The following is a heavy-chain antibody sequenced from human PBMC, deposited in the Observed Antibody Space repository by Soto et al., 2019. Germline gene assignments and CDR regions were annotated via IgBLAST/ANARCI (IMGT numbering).Heavy chain of an antibody. CDR1: GFTFNSRTSHA. Sequence: LESGGGLVRPGGSLRLSCAVFGFTFNSRTSHAMSWGRQGPGKGPEWVSTISSDGANTHYADSVKGRFTISKDTFRNSVNRDMNNRRADAAVMYFCVSGVWEHVDYWGRGMLITVSS. D-gene: IGHD1-26*01. CDR2: ISSDGANT. J-gene: IGHJ4*02. V-gene: IGHV3-23*01. CDR3: VSGVWEHVDY.